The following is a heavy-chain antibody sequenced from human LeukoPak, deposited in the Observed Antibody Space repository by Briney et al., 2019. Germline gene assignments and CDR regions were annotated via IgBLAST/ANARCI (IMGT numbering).Heavy chain of an antibody. V-gene: IGHV3-7*03. J-gene: IGHJ5*02. CDR1: GFTFSSYW. CDR2: IKQDGSEK. Sequence: RSGGSLRLSCAASGFTFSSYWMSWVRQAPGKGLEWVANIKQDGSEKYYVDSVKGRFTISRDNAKNSLYLQMNSLRAEDTALYYCAKGPVSSFVPFWSPWGQGTLVTVSS. CDR3: AKGPVSSFVPFWSP. D-gene: IGHD3-3*01.